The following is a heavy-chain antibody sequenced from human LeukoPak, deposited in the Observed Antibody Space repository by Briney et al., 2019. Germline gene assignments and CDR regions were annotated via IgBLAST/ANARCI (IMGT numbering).Heavy chain of an antibody. D-gene: IGHD3-16*01. Sequence: ASVKASCKASGYTFTAYNLHWVRQAPGQGLEWMCLINPNSGGTNYAQKFQGRVTMTRDTSISTAYMELSKLTSDDTAVYYCARDKGTLGGDSWGPGTLVTVSS. CDR2: INPNSGGT. CDR1: GYTFTAYN. CDR3: ARDKGTLGGDS. J-gene: IGHJ4*02. V-gene: IGHV1-2*02.